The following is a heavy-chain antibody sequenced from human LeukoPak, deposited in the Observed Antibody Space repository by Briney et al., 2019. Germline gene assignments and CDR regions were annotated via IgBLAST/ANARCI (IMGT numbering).Heavy chain of an antibody. CDR2: ISGSGGST. CDR1: GFTFSSYA. J-gene: IGHJ4*02. CDR3: AKVREVGNSSWLVVYFDD. D-gene: IGHD6-13*01. Sequence: GGSLRLSCAASGFTFSSYAMSWVRQAPGKGLEWVSAISGSGGSTYYADSVKGRFTISRDNSKNTLYLQMNSLRAEDTAVYYCAKVREVGNSSWLVVYFDDWGQGTLVTVSS. V-gene: IGHV3-23*01.